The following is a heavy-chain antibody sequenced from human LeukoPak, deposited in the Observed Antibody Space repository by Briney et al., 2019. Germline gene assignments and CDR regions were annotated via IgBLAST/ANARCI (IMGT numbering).Heavy chain of an antibody. J-gene: IGHJ4*02. CDR2: IYYSGST. D-gene: IGHD3-10*01. CDR1: GGSISSYY. CDR3: ARLPNTMVRVDY. V-gene: IGHV4-59*08. Sequence: SETLSLTCTVSGGSISSYYWSWIRQPPGKGLEWIGYIYYSGSTNYTPSLKSRVTISVDTSKNQFSLKLSSVTAADTAVYYCARLPNTMVRVDYWGQGTLVTVSS.